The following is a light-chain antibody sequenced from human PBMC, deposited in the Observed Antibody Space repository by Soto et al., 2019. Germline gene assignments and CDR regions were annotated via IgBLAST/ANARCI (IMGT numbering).Light chain of an antibody. CDR2: GHI. CDR3: QSYDSSLSGSV. J-gene: IGLJ2*01. CDR1: SSNIGAGYD. V-gene: IGLV1-40*01. Sequence: QAVVAQPPSVSGAPGQRVTISCAGSSSNIGAGYDVHWYQQLPGTPPKLLIYGHIDRPSGVPDRFSGSKSGTSASLAITGLQAEGEADYYCQSYDSSLSGSVFGGGTKLTVL.